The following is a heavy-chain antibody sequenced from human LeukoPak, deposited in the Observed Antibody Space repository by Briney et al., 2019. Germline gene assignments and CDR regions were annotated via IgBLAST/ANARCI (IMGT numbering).Heavy chain of an antibody. D-gene: IGHD2-8*01. V-gene: IGHV4-31*03. CDR1: GGSISSGSYS. CDR3: ARGGVYSRRVAAENWFDP. Sequence: SETLSLTCTVSGGSISSGSYSWSWIRQHPGKGLEWIGYIYFSGSTNYNPSLKSRVTMSVDTSKNQLSLNLTPVTAADTAVYYCARGGVYSRRVAAENWFDPWGQGTLVIVSS. CDR2: IYFSGST. J-gene: IGHJ5*02.